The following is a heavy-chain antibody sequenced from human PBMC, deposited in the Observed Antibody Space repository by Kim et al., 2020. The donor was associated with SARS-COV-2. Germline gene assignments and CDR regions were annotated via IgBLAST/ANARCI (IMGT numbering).Heavy chain of an antibody. V-gene: IGHV3-11*06. J-gene: IGHJ4*02. D-gene: IGHD2-2*02. CDR3: ARARPRDCSSTSCYNDY. Sequence: VKGRFTISGDTAKNSLYLQMNSLRAEDTAVYYCARARPRDCSSTSCYNDYWGQGTLVTVSS.